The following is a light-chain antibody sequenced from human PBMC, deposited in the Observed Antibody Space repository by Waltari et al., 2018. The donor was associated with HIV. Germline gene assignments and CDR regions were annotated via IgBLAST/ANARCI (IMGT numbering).Light chain of an antibody. CDR2: WAS. Sequence: DIVMTQSPDSLAVSLGERATLNCTSSRTVFYSPDNQNYLAWYLQRPGQSPKVLIFWASTRAYGVPDRFSGSGSGTNFSLTLSSLQADDVGIYYCQQYFTVPPTFGGGTKVEI. J-gene: IGKJ4*01. V-gene: IGKV4-1*01. CDR1: RTVFYSPDNQNY. CDR3: QQYFTVPPT.